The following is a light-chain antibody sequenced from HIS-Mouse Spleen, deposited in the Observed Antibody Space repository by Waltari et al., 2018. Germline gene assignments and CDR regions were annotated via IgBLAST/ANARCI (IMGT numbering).Light chain of an antibody. CDR1: QSVSSY. J-gene: IGKJ4*01. CDR2: DAS. CDR3: QQRSNWPPLT. V-gene: IGKV3-11*01. Sequence: EIVLTQSPATLSLSPGERAPLSCRASQSVSSYLAWYQQKPGQAPRLLIYDASNRATGIPARFSGSGSGTDFTLTISSLEPEDFVVYYCQQRSNWPPLTFGGGTKVEIK.